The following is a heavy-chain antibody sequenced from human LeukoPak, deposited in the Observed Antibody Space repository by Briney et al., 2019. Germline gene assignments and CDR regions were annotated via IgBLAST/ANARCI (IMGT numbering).Heavy chain of an antibody. D-gene: IGHD3-16*02. CDR2: ISGSGGST. CDR3: AKTTTYMITFGGVIEKYYFDY. Sequence: GGSLRLSCAASGFTFSSYAMSWVRQVPGKGLEWVSAISGSGGSTYYADSVKGRFTISRDNSKNTLYLQMNSLRAEDTAVYYWAKTTTYMITFGGVIEKYYFDYWGQGTLVTVSS. V-gene: IGHV3-23*01. CDR1: GFTFSSYA. J-gene: IGHJ4*02.